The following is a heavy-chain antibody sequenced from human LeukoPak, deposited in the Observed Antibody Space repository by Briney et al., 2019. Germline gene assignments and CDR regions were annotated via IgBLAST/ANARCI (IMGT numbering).Heavy chain of an antibody. D-gene: IGHD2-2*01. J-gene: IGHJ4*02. V-gene: IGHV4-30-4*01. CDR1: GGSISSGDYY. CDR2: IYYSGST. CDR3: AALHYYCSSTSCYYHFDY. Sequence: SETLSLTCTVSGGSISSGDYYWSWIRQPPGKGLEWIGYIYYSGSTYYNPSLKSRVTISVDTSKNQFSLKPSSVTAADTAVYYCAALHYYCSSTSCYYHFDYCGQGTLVTVPS.